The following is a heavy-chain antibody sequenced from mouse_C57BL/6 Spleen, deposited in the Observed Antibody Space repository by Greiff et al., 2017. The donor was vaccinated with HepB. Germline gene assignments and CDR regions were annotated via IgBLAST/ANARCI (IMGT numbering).Heavy chain of an antibody. Sequence: QVQLKESGPGLVQPSQSLSITCTVSGFSLTSYGVHWVRQPPGKGLEWLGVIWSGGSTDYNAAFISRLSISKDNSKSQVFFKMNRLQADDTAIYFCAKRKRGYGVYDGKSLDYGCQGTSVTVST. J-gene: IGHJ4*01. CDR2: IWSGGST. V-gene: IGHV2-4*01. CDR1: GFSLTSYG. D-gene: IGHD2-12*01. CDR3: AKRKRGYGVYDGKSLDY.